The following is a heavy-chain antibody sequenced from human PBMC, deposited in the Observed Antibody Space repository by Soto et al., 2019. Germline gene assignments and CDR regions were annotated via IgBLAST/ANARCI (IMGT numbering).Heavy chain of an antibody. Sequence: QVQLQEPGPGLVKPSLTLSLTCTVPGGSISSVGYFWSWIRQHPGKSLEWIGYIYYSGSTYYNPSLKFPVTISVATSKNQFSLKLSCVTAADTAVYYCARDGTVVTPRGMDVWGQGTTVTVSS. CDR2: IYYSGST. D-gene: IGHD2-21*02. CDR3: ARDGTVVTPRGMDV. V-gene: IGHV4-31*01. CDR1: GGSISSVGYF. J-gene: IGHJ6*02.